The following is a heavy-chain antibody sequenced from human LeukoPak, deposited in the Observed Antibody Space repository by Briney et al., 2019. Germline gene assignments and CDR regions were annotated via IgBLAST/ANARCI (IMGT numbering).Heavy chain of an antibody. CDR3: ARVAAPVWMIAAADYYFDY. D-gene: IGHD6-13*01. Sequence: SVKVSCKASGGTFSSYAISWVRQAPGQGLEWMGRIIPIFGTANYAQKLQGRVTMTTDTSTSTAYMELRSLRSDDTAVYYCARVAAPVWMIAAADYYFDYWGQGTLVTVSS. CDR1: GGTFSSYA. V-gene: IGHV1-69*05. J-gene: IGHJ4*02. CDR2: IIPIFGTA.